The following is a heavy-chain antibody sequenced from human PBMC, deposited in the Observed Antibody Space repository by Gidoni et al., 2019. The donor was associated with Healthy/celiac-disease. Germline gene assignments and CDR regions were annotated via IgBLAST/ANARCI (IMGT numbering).Heavy chain of an antibody. CDR2: INSDGSST. Sequence: EVQLVESGGGLVQPGGSLRLSCAASGFTFSSYWMHWVRQAPGKGLVWVSRINSDGSSTSYADSVKGRFTISRDNAKNTLYLQMNSLRAEDTAVYYCARDTPSYCSSTSCFQYYYYGMDVWGQGTTVTVSS. CDR1: GFTFSSYW. D-gene: IGHD2-2*01. CDR3: ARDTPSYCSSTSCFQYYYYGMDV. J-gene: IGHJ6*02. V-gene: IGHV3-74*01.